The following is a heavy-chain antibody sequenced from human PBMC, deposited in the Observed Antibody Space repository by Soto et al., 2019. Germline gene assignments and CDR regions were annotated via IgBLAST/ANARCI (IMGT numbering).Heavy chain of an antibody. J-gene: IGHJ4*02. CDR2: MYYSGNT. V-gene: IGHV4-59*01. D-gene: IGHD3-3*01. Sequence: QVQLQESGPGLVKPSETLSLTCTVSGGSITNYYWSWIRQPPGKRLEYIGYMYYSGNTYYNHSLRMRVTISADASKNQLSAKLSSGTAAETAVYYCVGRLSEWGPIDCRGQGILVTVSS. CDR3: VGRLSEWGPIDC. CDR1: GGSITNYY.